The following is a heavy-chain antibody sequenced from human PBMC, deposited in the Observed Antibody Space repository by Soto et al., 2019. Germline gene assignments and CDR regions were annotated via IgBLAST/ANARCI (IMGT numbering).Heavy chain of an antibody. CDR2: ISRGGSNI. CDR1: GFTFRNYG. J-gene: IGHJ5*02. D-gene: IGHD2-15*01. Sequence: QVQLVESGGGVVQPGKSLRLSCAASGFTFRNYGMHWVRQTPDKGLEGVAVISRGGSNIYYADSVTGRFTISRDNSKNTLFLQMNSLRTEDTAVYYCAKVVGDEGEWFDPWGHGTLVTVSS. V-gene: IGHV3-30*18. CDR3: AKVVGDEGEWFDP.